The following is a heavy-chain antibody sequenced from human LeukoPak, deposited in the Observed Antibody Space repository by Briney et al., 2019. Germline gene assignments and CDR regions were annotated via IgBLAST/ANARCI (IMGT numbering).Heavy chain of an antibody. J-gene: IGHJ5*02. Sequence: SETLSLTCTVSGGSISSYYWSWIRQPPGKGLEWIGYIYYSGSTNYNPSLKSRVTISVDTSKNQFSLKLSSVTAADTAVYYCARPLLYCSSTSCPRWFDPWGQGTLVTVSS. CDR2: IYYSGST. CDR3: ARPLLYCSSTSCPRWFDP. D-gene: IGHD2-2*01. CDR1: GGSISSYY. V-gene: IGHV4-59*12.